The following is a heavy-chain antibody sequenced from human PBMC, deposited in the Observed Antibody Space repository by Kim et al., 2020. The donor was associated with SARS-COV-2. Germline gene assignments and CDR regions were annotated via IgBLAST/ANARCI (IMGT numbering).Heavy chain of an antibody. CDR3: AKDQSSSGWYFDY. D-gene: IGHD6-19*01. V-gene: IGHV3-23*01. J-gene: IGHJ4*02. Sequence: FAGSVEGRFTISKDTSENTLYLQMNSLVAEDTAVYYGAKDQSSSGWYFDYWGQGTLVTVSS.